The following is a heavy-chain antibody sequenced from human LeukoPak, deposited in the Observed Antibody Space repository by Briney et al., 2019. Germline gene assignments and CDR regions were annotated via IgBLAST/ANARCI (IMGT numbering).Heavy chain of an antibody. CDR3: AKDAANDYYGSGSYYYFDY. CDR2: ISSSGSTI. J-gene: IGHJ4*02. CDR1: GFTFSSYE. V-gene: IGHV3-48*03. Sequence: GGSLRLSCAASGFTFSSYEVNWVRQAPGKGLEWVSYISSSGSTIYYADSVKGRFTISRDNAKNSLYLQMNSLRAEDTAVYYCAKDAANDYYGSGSYYYFDYWGQGTLVTVSS. D-gene: IGHD3-10*01.